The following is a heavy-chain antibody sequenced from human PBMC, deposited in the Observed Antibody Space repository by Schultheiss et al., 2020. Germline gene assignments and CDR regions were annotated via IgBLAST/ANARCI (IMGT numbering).Heavy chain of an antibody. CDR3: ARMMNWFDP. D-gene: IGHD3-16*01. CDR2: IYYSGST. Sequence: SETLSLTCTVSGGSISSYYWSWIRQPPGKGLEWIGYIYYSGSTNYNPSLKSRVTISVDTSKNQFSLKLSSVTAADTAVYYCARMMNWFDPWGQGTLVTVSS. V-gene: IGHV4-59*01. CDR1: GGSISSYY. J-gene: IGHJ5*02.